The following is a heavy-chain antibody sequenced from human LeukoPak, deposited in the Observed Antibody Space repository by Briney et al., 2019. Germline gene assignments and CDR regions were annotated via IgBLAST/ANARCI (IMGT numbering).Heavy chain of an antibody. CDR1: GFTFDDYA. CDR3: AKDMSHWTGLAAVFDY. J-gene: IGHJ4*02. Sequence: PGRSLRLSCAASGFTFDDYAMHWVRQVPGKGLEWVSGISWNSDNIHYADSVKGRFTISRDNAKNHLYLQMNSLRAEDTALYFCAKDMSHWTGLAAVFDYWGQGTLVTVSS. D-gene: IGHD6-13*01. V-gene: IGHV3-9*01. CDR2: ISWNSDNI.